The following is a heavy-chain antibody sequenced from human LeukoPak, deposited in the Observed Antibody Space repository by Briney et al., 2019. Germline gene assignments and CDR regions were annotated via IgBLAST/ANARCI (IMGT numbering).Heavy chain of an antibody. CDR2: MNPNSGNT. V-gene: IGHV1-8*02. J-gene: IGHJ4*02. CDR1: GGTFSSYA. Sequence: VASVKVSCKASGGTFSSYAISWVRQAPGQGLEWMGWMNPNSGNTGYAQKFQGRVTMTRNTSISTAYMELSSLRSEDTAVYYCARGPIYSSGWKRAYHYWGQGTLVTVSS. D-gene: IGHD6-19*01. CDR3: ARGPIYSSGWKRAYHY.